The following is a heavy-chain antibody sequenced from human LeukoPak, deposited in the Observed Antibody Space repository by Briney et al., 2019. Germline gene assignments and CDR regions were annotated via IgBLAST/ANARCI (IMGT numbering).Heavy chain of an antibody. CDR2: IKQGGSEK. V-gene: IGHV3-7*01. J-gene: IGHJ4*02. Sequence: PGGSLGLSCAASGFTFSSYWMSWVRQAPGKGLEWVANIKQGGSEKYYVDSVKGRFTISRDNAKNSLYLQMNSLRAEDTAVYYCARADYGALFTGLYYFDYWGQGTLVTVSS. CDR3: ARADYGALFTGLYYFDY. CDR1: GFTFSSYW. D-gene: IGHD4-17*01.